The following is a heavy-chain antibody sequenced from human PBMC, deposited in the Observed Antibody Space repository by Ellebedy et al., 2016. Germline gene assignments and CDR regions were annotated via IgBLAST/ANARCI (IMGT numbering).Heavy chain of an antibody. CDR3: ARSRVWIPATLN. CDR2: VFYSGNT. Sequence: SETLSLTCTVSGGSISSSNYYWAWIRQPPGKGLEWIGSVFYSGNTYQNPSLKSRVTISVDRSKNQFSLKLSSVTAADTAVYYCARSRVWIPATLNWGQGTQVTVSS. CDR1: GGSISSSNYY. V-gene: IGHV4-39*07. D-gene: IGHD5-18*01. J-gene: IGHJ4*02.